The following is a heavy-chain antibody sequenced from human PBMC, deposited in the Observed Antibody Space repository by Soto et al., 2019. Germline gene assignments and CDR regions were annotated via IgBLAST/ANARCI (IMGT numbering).Heavy chain of an antibody. CDR1: GGTSSSYT. CDR2: IIPILGIA. V-gene: IGHV1-69*02. D-gene: IGHD2-2*01. CDR3: ASRYCSSTSCPDY. J-gene: IGHJ4*02. Sequence: QVQLVQSGAEVKKPGSSVKVSCKASGGTSSSYTISWVRQAPGQGLEWMGRIIPILGIANYAQKFQGRVTITADKSTSTAYMELSSLRSEDTAVYYCASRYCSSTSCPDYWGQGTLVTVSS.